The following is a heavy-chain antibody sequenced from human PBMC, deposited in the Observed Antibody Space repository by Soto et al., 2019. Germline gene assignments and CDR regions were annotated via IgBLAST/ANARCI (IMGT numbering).Heavy chain of an antibody. V-gene: IGHV2-70*11. D-gene: IGHD5-12*01. CDR2: IDWDDDK. CDR1: GFSLTTTGMC. CDR3: ARMRGLESGYDFDFYGQYYFSMDV. Sequence: SGPTLVNPTQTLRLTCTFSGFSLTTTGMCVGWIRQPPGKALEWLARIDWDDDKYYSPSLKTRLTISKDTSKNQVVLTLTNVDPTDTATYYCARMRGLESGYDFDFYGQYYFSMDVWGQGTTVTVSS. J-gene: IGHJ6*02.